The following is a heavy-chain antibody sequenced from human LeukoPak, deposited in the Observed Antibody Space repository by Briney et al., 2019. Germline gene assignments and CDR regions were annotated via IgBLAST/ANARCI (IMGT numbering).Heavy chain of an antibody. V-gene: IGHV1-46*01. CDR2: INLSGGST. CDR1: GYTFTSYY. D-gene: IGHD3-10*01. Sequence: ASVKVSCKASGYTFTSYYMHWVRQAPGQGLEWMGIINLSGGSTSYAQKFQGRVTMTRDTSTTTVYMELSSLRSEDTAVYYCARDMVRGVFYDYWGQGTLVTVSS. CDR3: ARDMVRGVFYDY. J-gene: IGHJ4*02.